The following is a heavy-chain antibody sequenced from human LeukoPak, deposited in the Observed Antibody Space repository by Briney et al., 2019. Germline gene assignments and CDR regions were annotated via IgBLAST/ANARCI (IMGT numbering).Heavy chain of an antibody. CDR2: IYYSGST. CDR1: GGSITSYY. V-gene: IGHV4-59*01. CDR3: AREGLYGDYVWSLDY. J-gene: IGHJ4*02. D-gene: IGHD4-17*01. Sequence: NPSETLSLTCTVSGGSITSYYWSWIRQPPGKGLEWIGYIYYSGSTNYNPSLKSRVTISVDTSKNQFSLKLSSVTAADTAVYYCAREGLYGDYVWSLDYWGQGTLVTVSS.